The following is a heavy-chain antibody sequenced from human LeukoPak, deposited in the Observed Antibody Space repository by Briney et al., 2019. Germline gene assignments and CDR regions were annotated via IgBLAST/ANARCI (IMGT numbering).Heavy chain of an antibody. V-gene: IGHV3-48*01. CDR1: GFTFSSYS. CDR2: VTSSSSTI. Sequence: GGSLRLSCAASGFTFSSYSMNWVRQAPGKGLEWISYVTSSSSTIYYADSVKGRFTISRDNAKNSLYLQMNSLRAEDTAVYYCAKESVYYGSGSYPSTPTYYFDYWGQGTLVTVSS. CDR3: AKESVYYGSGSYPSTPTYYFDY. J-gene: IGHJ4*02. D-gene: IGHD3-10*01.